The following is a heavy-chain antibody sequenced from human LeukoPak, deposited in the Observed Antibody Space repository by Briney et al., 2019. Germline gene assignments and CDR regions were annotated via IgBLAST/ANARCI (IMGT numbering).Heavy chain of an antibody. CDR1: GYTFTGYY. V-gene: IGHV1-18*04. D-gene: IGHD6-19*01. Sequence: ASVKVSCKASGYTFTGYYTHWVRQAPGQGLEWMGWISAYNGNTNYAQKLQGRVTMTTDTSTSTAYMELRSLRSDDTAVYYCARGGLGYYYYGMDVWGKGTTVTVSS. CDR2: ISAYNGNT. J-gene: IGHJ6*04. CDR3: ARGGLGYYYYGMDV.